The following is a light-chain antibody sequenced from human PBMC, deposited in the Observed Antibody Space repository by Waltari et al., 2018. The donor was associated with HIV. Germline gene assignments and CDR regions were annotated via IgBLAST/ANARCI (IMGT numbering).Light chain of an antibody. V-gene: IGLV2-18*02. Sequence: QSALTQPPSVSGSPGQSVTISCTGTHSDVGSYNRVSWYQLPPGTAPKLMIYEVNNRPSGVPDRFSGSKAGNTAALTISGLQAEDEADYYCSSYTSSSTLWMFGGGTKRTVL. CDR2: EVN. CDR3: SSYTSSSTLWM. CDR1: HSDVGSYNR. J-gene: IGLJ3*02.